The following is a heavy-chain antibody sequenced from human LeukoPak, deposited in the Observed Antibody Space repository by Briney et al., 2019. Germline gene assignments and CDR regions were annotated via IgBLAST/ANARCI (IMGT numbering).Heavy chain of an antibody. V-gene: IGHV1-69*13. CDR2: IIPIFGTA. CDR3: ARGSTIFGVLNFDY. CDR1: GGTFSSYA. D-gene: IGHD3-3*01. Sequence: ASVKVSCKASGGTFSSYAISWVRQAPGQGLEWMGGIIPIFGTANYAQKFQGRVTITADESTSTAYMELSSLRSEDTAVYYCARGSTIFGVLNFDYWGQGTLVTVPS. J-gene: IGHJ4*02.